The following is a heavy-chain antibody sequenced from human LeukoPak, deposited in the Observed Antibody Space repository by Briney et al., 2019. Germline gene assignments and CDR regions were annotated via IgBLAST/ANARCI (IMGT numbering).Heavy chain of an antibody. CDR2: ISYDGSNK. J-gene: IGHJ4*02. CDR3: ARGGGSGYYGFGY. D-gene: IGHD3-3*01. V-gene: IGHV3-30*03. CDR1: GFIFSSYA. Sequence: GRSQRLSCAASGFIFSSYAMHWVRQAPGKGLEWVAVISYDGSNKYYADSVKGRFTISRDNAKNSLYLQMNSLRVEDTAVYYCARGGGSGYYGFGYWGQGTLVTVSS.